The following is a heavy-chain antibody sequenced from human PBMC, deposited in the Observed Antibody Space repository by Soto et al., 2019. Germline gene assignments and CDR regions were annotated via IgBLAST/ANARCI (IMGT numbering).Heavy chain of an antibody. J-gene: IGHJ4*02. V-gene: IGHV3-30-3*01. Sequence: QVQLVESGGGVVQPGRSLRLSCAASGFTFSSYAMHWVRQAPGKGLEWVAVISYDGSNKYYADSVKGRFTISRDNSKNTLYLQMNRLRAEDTAVYYCARDGGDTAMAAFDCWGQGTLVTVSS. CDR3: ARDGGDTAMAAFDC. CDR2: ISYDGSNK. CDR1: GFTFSSYA. D-gene: IGHD5-18*01.